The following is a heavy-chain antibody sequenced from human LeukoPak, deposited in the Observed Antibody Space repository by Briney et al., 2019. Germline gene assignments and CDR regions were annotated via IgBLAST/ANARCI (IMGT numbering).Heavy chain of an antibody. D-gene: IGHD3-3*01. V-gene: IGHV4-34*01. CDR1: GGSFSGYY. CDR2: INHSGST. Sequence: SETLSLTCAVYGGSFSGYYWSWIRQPPGKGLEWIGEINHSGSTNYNPSLKSRVTISVDTSKNQFSLKLSSVTAADTAVYYCARAPNYYDFWSGQNPIHYYGMDVWGQGTTVTVSS. J-gene: IGHJ6*02. CDR3: ARAPNYYDFWSGQNPIHYYGMDV.